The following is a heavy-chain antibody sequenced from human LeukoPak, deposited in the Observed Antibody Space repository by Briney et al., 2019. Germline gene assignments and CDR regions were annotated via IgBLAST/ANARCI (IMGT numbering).Heavy chain of an antibody. CDR3: AKDWAYGDYPLNY. CDR1: GFTFSSYA. Sequence: QPGGSLRLSCAASGFTFSSYAMSWVRQAPGKGLEWVSAISGSGGSTYYADSVKGRFTISRDNSKNTLYLQMTSLTADDTAVYYCAKDWAYGDYPLNYWGQGTLVTVSS. J-gene: IGHJ4*02. CDR2: ISGSGGST. D-gene: IGHD4-17*01. V-gene: IGHV3-23*01.